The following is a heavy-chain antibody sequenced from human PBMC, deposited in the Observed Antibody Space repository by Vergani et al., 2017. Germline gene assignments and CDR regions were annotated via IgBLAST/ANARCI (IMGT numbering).Heavy chain of an antibody. Sequence: QLHLQESGPGLVKPSETLSLTCTVSGGSITSCSYYWGWIRQPPGKGLEWIGNIYHRGGAYYNPSLKGRVTISVDTSKNQFSLEVTSVTAADTAIYFCARTESFILRYFHGALWGQGTLVTVSS. V-gene: IGHV4-39*01. CDR1: GGSITSCSYY. J-gene: IGHJ4*02. CDR2: IYHRGGA. D-gene: IGHD3-9*01. CDR3: ARTESFILRYFHGAL.